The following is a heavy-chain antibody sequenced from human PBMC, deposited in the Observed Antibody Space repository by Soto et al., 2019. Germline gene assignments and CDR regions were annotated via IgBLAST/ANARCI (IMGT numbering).Heavy chain of an antibody. Sequence: QVQLVESGGGVVQPGRSLRLSCAASGFTFSSYGMHWVRQAPGKGLEWVAVIWYDGSNKYYAESVKGRFTISRDNSKNTLYLQMNSLRAEDTAVYYCASGTLLYYFDYWGQGTLVTVSS. CDR2: IWYDGSNK. CDR3: ASGTLLYYFDY. D-gene: IGHD2-21*01. J-gene: IGHJ4*02. V-gene: IGHV3-33*01. CDR1: GFTFSSYG.